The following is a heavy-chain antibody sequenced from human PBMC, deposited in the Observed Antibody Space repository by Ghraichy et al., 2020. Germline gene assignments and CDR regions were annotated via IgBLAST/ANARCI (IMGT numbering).Heavy chain of an antibody. V-gene: IGHV3-7*03. CDR2: INQHGSEE. Sequence: GGSLRLSCAASGFSFSSYWMNWVRQAPGKGLEWVANINQHGSEEYYVDSVKGRFTISRDNAKNSLYLQLNSLRVEDTAVYYCTRAPVASYWGPGTLVTVSS. CDR3: TRAPVASY. D-gene: IGHD3-16*01. J-gene: IGHJ4*02. CDR1: GFSFSSYW.